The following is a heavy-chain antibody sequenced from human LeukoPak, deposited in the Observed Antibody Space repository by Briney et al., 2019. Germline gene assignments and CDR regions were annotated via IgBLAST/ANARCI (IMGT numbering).Heavy chain of an antibody. CDR1: GFTVSTTY. CDR2: IYSGGNT. D-gene: IGHD1-26*01. CDR3: ASNGGNSGTFLQLDY. J-gene: IGHJ4*02. V-gene: IGHV3-66*02. Sequence: GGSLGLSCAASGFTVSTTYMTWVRQAPGKGLEWVSVIYSGGNTYHTDSVKGRFTIFRDNSENTLYLQMNSLRAEDTAVYYCASNGGNSGTFLQLDYWGQGTLVTVSS.